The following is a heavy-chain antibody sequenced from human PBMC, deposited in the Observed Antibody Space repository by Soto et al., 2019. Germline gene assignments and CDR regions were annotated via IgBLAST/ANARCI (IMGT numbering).Heavy chain of an antibody. D-gene: IGHD5-12*01. V-gene: IGHV1-69*14. Sequence: QVQLVQSGAEVKKPGSSVKVSCKTSGDIFSGYSISWVRQAPGQGLEWMGGIIPIFGTTNYAQRLHGRVTITADKSTSTVDMELYSLKSEDTAVYYCASDLGSGYDPGDYWGQGTLVTVSS. CDR3: ASDLGSGYDPGDY. CDR1: GDIFSGYS. CDR2: IIPIFGTT. J-gene: IGHJ4*02.